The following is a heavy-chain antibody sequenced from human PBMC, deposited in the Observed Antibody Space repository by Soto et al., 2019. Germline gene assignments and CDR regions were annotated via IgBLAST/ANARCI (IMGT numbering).Heavy chain of an antibody. CDR2: IYYSGST. J-gene: IGHJ5*02. D-gene: IGHD3-3*01. V-gene: IGHV4-31*03. Sequence: SETLSLTCTVSGGSISSGGYYWSWIRQHPGKGLELIGYIYYSGSTYYNPSLKSRVTISVDTSKNQFSLKLSSVTAADTAVYYCARDYDFWSGPLDPWGQGTLVTVSS. CDR3: ARDYDFWSGPLDP. CDR1: GGSISSGGYY.